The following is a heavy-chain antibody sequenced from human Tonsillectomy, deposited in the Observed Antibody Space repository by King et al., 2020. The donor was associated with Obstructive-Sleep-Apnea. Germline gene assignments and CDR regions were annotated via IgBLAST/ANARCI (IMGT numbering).Heavy chain of an antibody. CDR3: AAVAVAGTHVDY. D-gene: IGHD6-19*01. V-gene: IGHV3-9*01. CDR1: GFTFDAYA. J-gene: IGHJ4*02. Sequence: EVQLVESGGGLVQPGRSLRLSCAASGFTFDAYAMHWVRHAPGKGVEWVSGMSWNSGRIGYADSVKGRLTITRDNAKNSLYLQMHRLRAEDTALSYCAAVAVAGTHVDYWGQGTLVTVSS. CDR2: MSWNSGRI.